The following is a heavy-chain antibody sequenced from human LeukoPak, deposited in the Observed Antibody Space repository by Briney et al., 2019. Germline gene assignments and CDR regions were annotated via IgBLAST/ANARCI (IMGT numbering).Heavy chain of an antibody. J-gene: IGHJ5*02. CDR1: GYTFRNYA. V-gene: IGHV1-3*01. Sequence: ASVKVSCKASGYTFRNYAMHWVRQAPGQRLEWMGWINAGNGNTKYSQKFQGRVTITRDTSASTAYMELSSLRSEDTAVYYCAGVVAAIEGWFDPWGQGTLVTVSS. CDR3: AGVVAAIEGWFDP. CDR2: INAGNGNT. D-gene: IGHD2-15*01.